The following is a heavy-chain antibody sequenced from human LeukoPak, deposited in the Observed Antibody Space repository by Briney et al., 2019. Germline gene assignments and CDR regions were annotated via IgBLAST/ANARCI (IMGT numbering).Heavy chain of an antibody. J-gene: IGHJ4*02. CDR1: GFTVSDNY. D-gene: IGHD3-10*01. CDR2: IKSKTDGETT. CDR3: TTDLGTYYHGSQRLIPTDY. V-gene: IGHV3-15*01. Sequence: GGSLRLSCAASGFTVSDNYMGWVRQAPGKGLEWIGRIKSKTDGETTNYAEPVRGRFTISRDGSKSAVYLQMNSLKIEDTAVYYCTTDLGTYYHGSQRLIPTDYWGQGTLVTVSS.